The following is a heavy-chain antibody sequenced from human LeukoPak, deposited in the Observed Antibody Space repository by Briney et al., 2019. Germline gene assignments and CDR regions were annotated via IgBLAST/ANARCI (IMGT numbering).Heavy chain of an antibody. CDR2: IWYDGSNK. V-gene: IGHV3-33*01. Sequence: GGSLRLSCAASGFTFSNYGMHWVRRPPGKGREWVALIWYDGSNKYYTDSVKGRLTISRDNSKDTLFLQMNGLRAEDTAAYYCAREGPRGNSQFDYWGQGTLVTVSS. CDR3: AREGPRGNSQFDY. D-gene: IGHD2/OR15-2a*01. CDR1: GFTFSNYG. J-gene: IGHJ4*02.